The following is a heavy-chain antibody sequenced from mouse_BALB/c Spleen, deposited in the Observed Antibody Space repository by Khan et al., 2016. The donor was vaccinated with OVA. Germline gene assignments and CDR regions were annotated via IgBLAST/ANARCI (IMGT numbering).Heavy chain of an antibody. CDR3: ARTARIKY. Sequence: EVKLEESGPGLVKPSQSLSLTCTVTGYSITSGYGWNWIRQFPGNKLEWMGYKSYSGSTNYNPSLKSRISITRDTSKNQFFLQLNSVTTEDTATYYCARTARIKYWGQGTTLTVSS. V-gene: IGHV3-2*02. D-gene: IGHD1-2*01. J-gene: IGHJ2*01. CDR2: KSYSGST. CDR1: GYSITSGYG.